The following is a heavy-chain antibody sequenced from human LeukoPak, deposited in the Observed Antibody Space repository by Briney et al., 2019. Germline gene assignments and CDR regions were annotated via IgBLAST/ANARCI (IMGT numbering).Heavy chain of an antibody. CDR2: IYYSGST. Sequence: MPSETLSLTCTVSGGSISSSSYYWGWIRQPPGKGLEWIGSIYYSGSTYYNPSLKSRVTISVDTSKNQFSLKLSSVTAADTAVYYCARRSRIVVVPAHYYYYMDVWDKGTTVTVSS. D-gene: IGHD2-2*01. J-gene: IGHJ6*03. V-gene: IGHV4-39*01. CDR3: ARRSRIVVVPAHYYYYMDV. CDR1: GGSISSSSYY.